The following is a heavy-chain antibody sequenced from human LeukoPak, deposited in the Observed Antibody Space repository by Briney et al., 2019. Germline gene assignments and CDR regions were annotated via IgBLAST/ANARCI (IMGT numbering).Heavy chain of an antibody. D-gene: IGHD2-2*01. V-gene: IGHV3-21*01. CDR3: ARDVDVVPAAHYYMDV. CDR1: GFTFSSYS. CDR2: ISSSSSYI. J-gene: IGHJ6*03. Sequence: PGGSLRLSCAASGFTFSSYSMNWVRQAPGKGLEWVSSISSSSSYIYYADSVKGRFSISRDNAKNSLYLQMNSLRAEDTAVYYCARDVDVVPAAHYYMDVWGKGTTVTVSS.